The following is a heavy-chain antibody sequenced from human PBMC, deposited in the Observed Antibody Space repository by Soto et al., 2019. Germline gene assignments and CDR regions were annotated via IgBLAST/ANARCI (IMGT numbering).Heavy chain of an antibody. CDR3: ATSITMIVVAPRIGLDY. Sequence: ASVKVSGKVSGYTLTELSMHWVRQAPGKGLEWMGGFDPEDGETIYAQKFQGRVTMTEDTSTDTAYMELSSLRSEDTAVYYCATSITMIVVAPRIGLDYWGQGTLVTVPQ. J-gene: IGHJ4*02. CDR1: GYTLTELS. D-gene: IGHD3-22*01. CDR2: FDPEDGET. V-gene: IGHV1-24*01.